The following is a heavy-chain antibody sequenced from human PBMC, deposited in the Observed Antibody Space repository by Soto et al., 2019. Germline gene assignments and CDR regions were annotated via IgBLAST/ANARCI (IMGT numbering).Heavy chain of an antibody. V-gene: IGHV3-21*01. J-gene: IGHJ4*02. CDR1: GFTFSSYS. CDR2: ISSSSSYI. CDR3: ARDRNNIGYCSGGSCYSAAGDY. Sequence: GGSLRLSCAASGFTFSSYSMNWVRQAPGKGLEWVSSISSSSSYIYYADSVKGRFTISRDNAKNSLYLQMNSLRAEDTAVYYCARDRNNIGYCSGGSCYSAAGDYWGQGTLVTVSS. D-gene: IGHD2-15*01.